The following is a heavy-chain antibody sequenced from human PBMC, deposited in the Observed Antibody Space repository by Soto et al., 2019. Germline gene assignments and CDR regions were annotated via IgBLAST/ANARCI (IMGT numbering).Heavy chain of an antibody. CDR3: ARGAVHYYESSGHHDYAYYGMDV. CDR2: MNPNSGNA. J-gene: IGHJ6*02. CDR1: GYTFISYD. Sequence: QVQLVQPGAEVKKPGASVKVSCKASGYTFISYDINWVRQATGQGLEWMGWMNPNSGNAGSAQKFQGRFSMTMNSSITTANMELSSLRSEDPALYSCARGAVHYYESSGHHDYAYYGMDVWGPATTVTVSS. D-gene: IGHD3-22*01. V-gene: IGHV1-8*01.